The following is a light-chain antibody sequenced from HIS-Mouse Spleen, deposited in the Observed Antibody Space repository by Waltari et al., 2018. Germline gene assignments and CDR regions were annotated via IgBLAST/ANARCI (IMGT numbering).Light chain of an antibody. V-gene: IGLV1-44*01. CDR1: RSNIGVNT. J-gene: IGLJ3*02. CDR2: SNN. CDR3: AAWDDSLNGWV. Sequence: QSVLTQPPSASGTPGQRVTISCSGRRSNIGVNTVNWYQQLPGTAPKLLIYSNNQRPSGVPDRFSGSKSGTSASLAISGLQSEDEADYYCAAWDDSLNGWVFGGGTKLTVL.